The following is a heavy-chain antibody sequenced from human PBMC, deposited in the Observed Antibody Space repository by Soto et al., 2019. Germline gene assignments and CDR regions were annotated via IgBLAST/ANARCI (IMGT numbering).Heavy chain of an antibody. Sequence: GGSLRLSCAASGFTFSSYAMSWVRQAPGKGLEWVSAISGSGGSTYYADSVKGRFTISRDNSKNTLYLQMNSLRAEDTAVYYCARTYSSSSTEFQHWGQGTLVTVSS. CDR2: ISGSGGST. V-gene: IGHV3-23*01. CDR1: GFTFSSYA. CDR3: ARTYSSSSTEFQH. D-gene: IGHD6-13*01. J-gene: IGHJ1*01.